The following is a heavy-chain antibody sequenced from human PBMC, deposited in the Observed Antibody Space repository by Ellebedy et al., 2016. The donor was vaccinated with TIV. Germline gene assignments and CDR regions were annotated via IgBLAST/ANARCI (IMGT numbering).Heavy chain of an antibody. CDR3: ARAPPPRGDRSADAFDI. CDR1: GYTFTSYG. V-gene: IGHV1-18*01. D-gene: IGHD7-27*01. Sequence: AASVKVSCKASGYTFTSYGISWVRQAPGQGLEWMGWISGYNGNTNYAQNFQGRVTITADKSTSTAYMELSSLRSEDTAVYYCARAPPPRGDRSADAFDIWGQGTMVTVAS. J-gene: IGHJ3*02. CDR2: ISGYNGNT.